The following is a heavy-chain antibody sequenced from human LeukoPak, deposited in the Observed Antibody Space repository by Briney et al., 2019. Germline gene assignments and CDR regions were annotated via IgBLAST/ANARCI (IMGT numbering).Heavy chain of an antibody. CDR1: GYTFTGYY. CDR3: AIRSGTYPYYFDY. CDR2: INPNSGGT. Sequence: ASVKVSCKAAGYTFTGYYMHWVRQAPGQGLEWMGRINPNSGGTNYAQKFQGRVTMTRDTSISTAYMELRSLRSDDTAVYYCAIRSGTYPYYFDYWGPGTLVTVSS. V-gene: IGHV1-2*06. J-gene: IGHJ4*02. D-gene: IGHD1-26*01.